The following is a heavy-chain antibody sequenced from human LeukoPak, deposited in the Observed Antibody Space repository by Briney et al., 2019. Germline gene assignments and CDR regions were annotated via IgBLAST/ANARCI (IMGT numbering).Heavy chain of an antibody. D-gene: IGHD5-18*01. CDR2: IYPADSDI. CDR1: GYSFTSYW. V-gene: IGHV5-51*01. J-gene: IGHJ3*02. Sequence: GESLKISCKASGYSFTSYWIGWVRKMPGKGLDWMGIIYPADSDIRYSPSFQGQVTISADKSTSTAHLQWSSLKASDTAMYYCARPHSYGASGAFDIWGQGTMVTVSS. CDR3: ARPHSYGASGAFDI.